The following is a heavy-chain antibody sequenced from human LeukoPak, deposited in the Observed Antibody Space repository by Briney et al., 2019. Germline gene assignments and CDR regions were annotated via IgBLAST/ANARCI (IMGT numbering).Heavy chain of an antibody. CDR2: INTNTGNP. CDR1: GYTFTSYA. Sequence: ASVKVSCKASGYTFTSYAMNWVRQAPGQGLEWMGWINTNTGNPTYAQGFIGRFVFSLDTSVSTAYLQISSLKAEDTAVYYCARRTDYYDSSGYYSPLDDYWGQGTLVTVSS. V-gene: IGHV7-4-1*02. D-gene: IGHD3-22*01. CDR3: ARRTDYYDSSGYYSPLDDY. J-gene: IGHJ4*02.